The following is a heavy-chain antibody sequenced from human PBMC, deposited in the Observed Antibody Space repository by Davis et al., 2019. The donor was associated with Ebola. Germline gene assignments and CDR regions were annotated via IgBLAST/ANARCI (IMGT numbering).Heavy chain of an antibody. D-gene: IGHD3-16*01. V-gene: IGHV4-39*01. Sequence: PSETLSLTCTVSGGSISSSNYYWGWIRQPPGKGLEWIGSMYYSGSTYYNLSLKTRVTISIDTSKNQFSLKLTSVTAADTAVYFCARRHRLGRFREGAFDVWGQGTMVTVSS. CDR3: ARRHRLGRFREGAFDV. CDR2: MYYSGST. CDR1: GGSISSSNYY. J-gene: IGHJ3*01.